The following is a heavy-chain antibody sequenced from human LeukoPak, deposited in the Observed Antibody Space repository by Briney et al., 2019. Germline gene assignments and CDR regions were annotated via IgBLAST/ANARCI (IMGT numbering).Heavy chain of an antibody. V-gene: IGHV1-45*02. CDR1: GYTFTYRY. Sequence: ASVKVSCKASGYTFTYRYLHWLRQAPGQALEWMGWITPFNGNTNYAQKFQDRVTITRDRSMSTAYMELSSLRSEDTAMYYCASNSYGYIYLDYWGQGTLVTVSS. CDR3: ASNSYGYIYLDY. J-gene: IGHJ4*02. D-gene: IGHD5-18*01. CDR2: ITPFNGNT.